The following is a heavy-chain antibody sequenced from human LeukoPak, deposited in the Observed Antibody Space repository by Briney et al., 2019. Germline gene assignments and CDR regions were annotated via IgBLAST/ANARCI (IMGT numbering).Heavy chain of an antibody. CDR2: ISYDGSNK. CDR3: AKDRSRQAVADYCYYYYMDV. Sequence: GGSLRLSCAASGFTFSSYDMHWLRQAPGKGLEWVAVISYDGSNKYYADPVKGRVPISRDNSKTTLYLQMNSLRAEGTAVYYSAKDRSRQAVADYCYYYYMDVWGKGTTVTISS. V-gene: IGHV3-30*04. J-gene: IGHJ6*03. D-gene: IGHD6-19*01. CDR1: GFTFSSYD.